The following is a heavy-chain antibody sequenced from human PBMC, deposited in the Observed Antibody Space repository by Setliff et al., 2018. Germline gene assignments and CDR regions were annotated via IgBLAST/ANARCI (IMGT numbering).Heavy chain of an antibody. CDR3: ARDGYPGTS. V-gene: IGHV3-7*03. Sequence: GESLKISCAASGFTFSDYYMSWIRQAPGKGLEWVGNIKHDGSAKGYLNSVKGRFTISRDNAKNSLYLQMNSLRVEDTAVYYCARDGYPGTSWGQGTLVTVSS. J-gene: IGHJ5*02. CDR2: IKHDGSAK. D-gene: IGHD2-2*03. CDR1: GFTFSDYY.